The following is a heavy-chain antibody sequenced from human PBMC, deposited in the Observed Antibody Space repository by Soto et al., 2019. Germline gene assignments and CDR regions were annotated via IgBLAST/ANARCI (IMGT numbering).Heavy chain of an antibody. Sequence: PSETLSLTCTVSGGSISSSSYYRGWIRQPPGKGLEWIGSIYYSGSTYYNPSLKSRVTISVDTSKNQFSLKLSSVTAADTAVYYCARQAVGYSSGWCLGATQFQHWGQGTLVTVSS. J-gene: IGHJ1*01. V-gene: IGHV4-39*01. D-gene: IGHD6-19*01. CDR3: ARQAVGYSSGWCLGATQFQH. CDR1: GGSISSSSYY. CDR2: IYYSGST.